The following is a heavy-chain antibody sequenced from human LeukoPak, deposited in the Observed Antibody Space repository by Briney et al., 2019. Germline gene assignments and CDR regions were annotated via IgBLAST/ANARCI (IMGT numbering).Heavy chain of an antibody. CDR3: ARDVIVVVPAAKWNWFDP. CDR1: GGSISSYY. J-gene: IGHJ5*02. Sequence: PSETLSLTCTVSGGSISSYYWSWIRQPPGKGLEWIGYIYYSGSTNYNPSLKSRVTISVDRSKNQFSLKLSSVTAADTAVYYCARDVIVVVPAAKWNWFDPWGQGTLVTVSS. D-gene: IGHD2-2*01. V-gene: IGHV4-59*12. CDR2: IYYSGST.